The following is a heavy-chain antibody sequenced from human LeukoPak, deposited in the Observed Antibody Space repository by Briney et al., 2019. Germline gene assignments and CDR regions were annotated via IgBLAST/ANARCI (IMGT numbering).Heavy chain of an antibody. Sequence: PSETLSLTCSVTGYSISSGYYWGWIRQPPGKGLEWIGSIHHSGTTYYNSSLKSRVTILVDTSKNQFSLKLTSVTAADTAVYYCARVSSSWPHYYFDYWGQGTRVTVSS. J-gene: IGHJ4*02. CDR2: IHHSGTT. V-gene: IGHV4-38-2*02. CDR1: GYSISSGYY. CDR3: ARVSSSWPHYYFDY. D-gene: IGHD6-13*01.